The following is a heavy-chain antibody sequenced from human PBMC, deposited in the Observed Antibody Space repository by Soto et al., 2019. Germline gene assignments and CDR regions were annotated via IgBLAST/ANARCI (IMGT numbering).Heavy chain of an antibody. CDR2: ISSSGSTI. Sequence: PGGSLRLSCAASGFTFSSYEMNWVRQAPGKGLEWVSYISSSGSTIYYADSVKGRFTISRDNAKNSLYLQMNSLRAEDTAVYYCAKDSVPTYDDFWSGYLFVDYWGQGTLVIVSS. J-gene: IGHJ4*02. V-gene: IGHV3-48*03. D-gene: IGHD3-3*01. CDR1: GFTFSSYE. CDR3: AKDSVPTYDDFWSGYLFVDY.